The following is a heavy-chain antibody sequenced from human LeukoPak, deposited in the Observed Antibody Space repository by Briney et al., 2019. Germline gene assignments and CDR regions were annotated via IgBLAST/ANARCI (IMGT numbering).Heavy chain of an antibody. CDR2: ISYIGST. CDR3: ARGGAVVGFDYFDY. J-gene: IGHJ4*02. Sequence: SETLSLTCTVSGASISIISYYWGWIRQPPGKGLEWIGYISYIGSTKYNPSLKSRVTISVDASKNQFSLKLSSVTAADTAVYYCARGGAVVGFDYFDYWGQGTLVTVSS. D-gene: IGHD6-19*01. V-gene: IGHV4-61*05. CDR1: GASISIISYY.